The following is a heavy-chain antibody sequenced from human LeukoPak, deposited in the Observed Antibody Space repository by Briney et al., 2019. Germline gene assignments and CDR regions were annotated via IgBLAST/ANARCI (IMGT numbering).Heavy chain of an antibody. V-gene: IGHV1-69*06. J-gene: IGHJ4*02. Sequence: GASVKVSCKASGGTFSSYAISWVRQAPGQGLEWMGGIIPIFGTANYAQKFQGRVTITADKSTSTAYMELSSLRSEDTAVYYCAVARGYSSSWYGGLSDYWGQGTLVTVSS. CDR3: AVARGYSSSWYGGLSDY. D-gene: IGHD6-13*01. CDR2: IIPIFGTA. CDR1: GGTFSSYA.